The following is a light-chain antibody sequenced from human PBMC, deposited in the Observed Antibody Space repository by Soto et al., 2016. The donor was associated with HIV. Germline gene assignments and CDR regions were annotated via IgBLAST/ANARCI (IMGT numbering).Light chain of an antibody. Sequence: SYVLTQPVSVSVAPGKTATISCGGNNIRDKSVHWYQQKPGLAPVLVVYDDRSRPSGIPERFSGSNSGNTATLTISSVEAADEADYYCQVWDNSSDQGIFGGGTKLTV. CDR1: NIRDKS. CDR3: QVWDNSSDQGI. V-gene: IGLV3-21*03. J-gene: IGLJ2*01. CDR2: DDR.